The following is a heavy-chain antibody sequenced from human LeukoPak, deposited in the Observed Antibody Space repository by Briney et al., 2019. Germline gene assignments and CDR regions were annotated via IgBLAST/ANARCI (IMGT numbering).Heavy chain of an antibody. V-gene: IGHV4-39*01. CDR1: GGSISSSSSY. D-gene: IGHD5-18*01. CDR3: ARHGYSYDLVSALDY. Sequence: SETLSLTCTVSGGSISSSSSYWGWIRQPPGKGLEWIGSIYYSGSTYYSPSLKSRVTISGDTSKNQFSLKLSSVTAADTAVYFCARHGYSYDLVSALDYWGQGTLVTVSP. J-gene: IGHJ4*02. CDR2: IYYSGST.